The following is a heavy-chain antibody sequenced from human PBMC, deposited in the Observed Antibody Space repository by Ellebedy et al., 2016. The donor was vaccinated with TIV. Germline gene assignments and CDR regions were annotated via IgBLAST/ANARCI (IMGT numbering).Heavy chain of an antibody. J-gene: IGHJ5*02. CDR3: ARGTVTTGNWFNP. CDR1: GGSFSGYY. CDR2: INHSGST. Sequence: GSLRLXXAVYGGSFSGYYWSWIRQPPGKGLEWIGEINHSGSTNYNPSLKSRVTISVDTSKNQFSLKLSSVTAADTAVYYCARGTVTTGNWFNPWGQGTLVTVSS. D-gene: IGHD4-17*01. V-gene: IGHV4-34*01.